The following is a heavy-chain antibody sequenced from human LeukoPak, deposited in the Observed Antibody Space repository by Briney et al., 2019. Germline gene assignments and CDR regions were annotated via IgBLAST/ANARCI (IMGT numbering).Heavy chain of an antibody. D-gene: IGHD3-10*01. CDR2: IYYSGST. V-gene: IGHV4-59*01. Sequence: PSETLSLTCTVSGGSISSYYWSWIRQPPGKGLEWIGYIYYSGSTNYNPSLKSRVTISVDTSKNQFSLKLSSVTAADTAVYYCASVITSRGWFDLWGQGTLVTVSS. J-gene: IGHJ5*02. CDR3: ASVITSRGWFDL. CDR1: GGSISSYY.